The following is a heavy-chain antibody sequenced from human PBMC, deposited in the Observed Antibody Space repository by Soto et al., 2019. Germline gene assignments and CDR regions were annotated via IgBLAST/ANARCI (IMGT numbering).Heavy chain of an antibody. CDR3: ARREYYYDSSGYYY. V-gene: IGHV4-34*01. D-gene: IGHD3-22*01. CDR2: INHSGST. Sequence: SETLSLTCAVYGGSFSGYYWSWIRQPPGKGLEWIGEINHSGSTNYNPSLKSRVTISVDTSKNQFSLKLSSVTAADTAVYYCARREYYYDSSGYYYWGQGTLVTVSS. J-gene: IGHJ4*02. CDR1: GGSFSGYY.